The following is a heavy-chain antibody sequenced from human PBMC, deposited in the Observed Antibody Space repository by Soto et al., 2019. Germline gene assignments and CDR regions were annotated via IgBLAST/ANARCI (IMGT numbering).Heavy chain of an antibody. CDR2: LSGSGGST. V-gene: IGHV3-23*01. Sequence: EVQLLESGGGLVQPGGSLRLSCAASGFTFSSYAMSWVRQAPGKGLEWVSALSGSGGSTYYADSVKGRFTISRDNSKTTLYLQMNSLRAEDTAVYYCAKEGGYYDFWSGYPSDAFDIWGQGTMVTVSS. CDR1: GFTFSSYA. D-gene: IGHD3-3*01. CDR3: AKEGGYYDFWSGYPSDAFDI. J-gene: IGHJ3*02.